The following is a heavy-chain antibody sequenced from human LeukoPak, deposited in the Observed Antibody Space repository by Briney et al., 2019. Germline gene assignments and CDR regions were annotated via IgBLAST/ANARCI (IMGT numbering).Heavy chain of an antibody. J-gene: IGHJ4*02. CDR1: GGSISSYY. CDR2: IYYSGST. V-gene: IGHV4-59*01. Sequence: PSETLSLTCTVSGGSISSYYWSWIRQPPGKGLEWIGYIYYSGSTNYNPSLKSRVTISVDTSKNQFSLKLSSVIAADTAVYYCARGLNSSGYYYVSFFFDYWGQGTLVTVSS. CDR3: ARGLNSSGYYYVSFFFDY. D-gene: IGHD3-22*01.